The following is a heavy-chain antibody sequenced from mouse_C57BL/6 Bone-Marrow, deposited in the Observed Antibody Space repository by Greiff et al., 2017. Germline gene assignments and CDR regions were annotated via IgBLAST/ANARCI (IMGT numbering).Heavy chain of an antibody. J-gene: IGHJ2*01. CDR1: GFTFSDYG. Sequence: EVQLVESGGGLVQPGGSLKLSCAASGFTFSDYGMAWVRQAPRKGPEWVAFISNLAYSIYYADTVTGRFTISRENAKNTMYLEMSSLRSEDTAMYYCARHGLGDYFDYWGQGTTLTVSS. CDR2: ISNLAYSI. V-gene: IGHV5-15*01. D-gene: IGHD3-1*01. CDR3: ARHGLGDYFDY.